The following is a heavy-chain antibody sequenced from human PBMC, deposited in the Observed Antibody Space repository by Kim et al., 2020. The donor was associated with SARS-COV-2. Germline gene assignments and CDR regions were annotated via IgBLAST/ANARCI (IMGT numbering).Heavy chain of an antibody. CDR2: INHSGST. D-gene: IGHD5-18*01. Sequence: SETLSLTCAVYGGSFSGYYWSWIRQPPGKGLEWIGEINHSGSTNYNPSLKSRVTISVDTSKNQFSLKLSSVTAADTAVYYCARSPERNGRDTTMVTDYFDYWGQGTLVTVSS. V-gene: IGHV4-34*01. J-gene: IGHJ4*02. CDR3: ARSPERNGRDTTMVTDYFDY. CDR1: GGSFSGYY.